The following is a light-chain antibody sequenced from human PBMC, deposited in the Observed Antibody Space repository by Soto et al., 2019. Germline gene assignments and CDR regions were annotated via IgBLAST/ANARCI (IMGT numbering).Light chain of an antibody. J-gene: IGLJ3*02. V-gene: IGLV2-23*01. Sequence: QSALTQPASVSGSPGQSITISCTGTSSDVGSYNLVSWYQQHPGKAPKLMIYEGSKRPSGVSTRSSASKSGNTASPTLSGLQAEDAADYYCCSDAGSRVFGGGTKLTVL. CDR3: CSDAGSRV. CDR1: SSDVGSYNL. CDR2: EGS.